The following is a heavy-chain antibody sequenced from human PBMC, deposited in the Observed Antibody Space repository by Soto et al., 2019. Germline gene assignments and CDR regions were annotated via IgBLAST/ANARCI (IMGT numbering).Heavy chain of an antibody. Sequence: QVQLVQSGAEVKKPGASVKVSCKASGYTFTSYGISWVRQAPGQGLEWMGWISAYNGNTNYAQKLQGRVTMTTNTSNSTSYLGLRSLRSDHTAVYYLARDPPRYCSSNSCYLVDYWGQGTLVTVSS. CDR1: GYTFTSYG. V-gene: IGHV1-18*01. CDR2: ISAYNGNT. J-gene: IGHJ4*02. D-gene: IGHD2-2*01. CDR3: ARDPPRYCSSNSCYLVDY.